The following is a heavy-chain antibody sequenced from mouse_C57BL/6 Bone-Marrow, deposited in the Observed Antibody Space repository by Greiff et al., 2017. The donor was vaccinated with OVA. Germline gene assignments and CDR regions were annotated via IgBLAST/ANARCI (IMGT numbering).Heavy chain of an antibody. D-gene: IGHD1-1*01. CDR1: GYAFTNYL. V-gene: IGHV1-54*01. J-gene: IGHJ2*01. CDR3: ARGGYTVYFDD. Sequence: QVQLQQSGAELVRPGTSVKVSCKASGYAFTNYLIEWVKQRPGQGLEWIGVINPGSGGTNYNEKFKGKATLTADKSSSTAYMQLSSLTSEDSAVYFCARGGYTVYFDDWGQGTTLTVSS. CDR2: INPGSGGT.